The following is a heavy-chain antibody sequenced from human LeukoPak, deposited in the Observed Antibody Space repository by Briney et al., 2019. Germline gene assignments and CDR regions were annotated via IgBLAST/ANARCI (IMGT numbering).Heavy chain of an antibody. CDR2: ISSSSSYI. Sequence: GGSLRLSCAASGFTFSSYSMNWVRQAPGKGLEWVSSISSSSSYIYYADSVRGRFTISRDNAKNSLYLQMNSLRAEDTAVYYCARGTGRKEYYFDYWGQGTLVTVSS. J-gene: IGHJ4*02. CDR3: ARGTGRKEYYFDY. D-gene: IGHD3/OR15-3a*01. CDR1: GFTFSSYS. V-gene: IGHV3-21*01.